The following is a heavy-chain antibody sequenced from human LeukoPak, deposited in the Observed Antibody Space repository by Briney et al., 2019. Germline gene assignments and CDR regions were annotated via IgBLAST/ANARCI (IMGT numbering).Heavy chain of an antibody. CDR3: ARGLYSSSWYGHFDY. CDR2: IYYSGST. D-gene: IGHD6-13*01. Sequence: SETLSLTCTVSGGSISSYYWSWIRQPPGKGLEWIGYIYYSGSTSYNPSLKSRVTISVDTSKNQFSLKLSSVTAADTAVYYCARGLYSSSWYGHFDYWGQGTLVTVSS. V-gene: IGHV4-59*01. J-gene: IGHJ4*02. CDR1: GGSISSYY.